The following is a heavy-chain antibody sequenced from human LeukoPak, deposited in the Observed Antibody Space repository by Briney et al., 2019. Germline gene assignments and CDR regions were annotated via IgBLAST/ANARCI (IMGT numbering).Heavy chain of an antibody. V-gene: IGHV1-2*02. CDR1: GHTFTAYY. CDR3: ARVAGGDWYYFDF. Sequence: ASVKVSCKASGHTFTAYYMHWVRQAPGQGLEWMGWINLNSGDTNYAQKFQGRVTMTRDTSISAAYMELSRLGSDDTAVYYCARVAGGDWYYFDFWGQGTLVTVSS. D-gene: IGHD2-21*02. CDR2: INLNSGDT. J-gene: IGHJ4*02.